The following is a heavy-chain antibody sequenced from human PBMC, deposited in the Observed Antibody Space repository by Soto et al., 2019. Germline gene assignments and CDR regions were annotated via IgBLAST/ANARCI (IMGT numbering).Heavy chain of an antibody. J-gene: IGHJ5*02. D-gene: IGHD5-12*01. CDR2: ISAYNGNT. CDR1: GYTFSSYG. V-gene: IGHV1-18*01. Sequence: QVQLVQSGAEVKKPGASVKVSCKTSGYTFSSYGISWVRQAPGQGLEWMGWISAYNGNTNYAEKLQGRVTMTTDTSTSTAYMELRSLRSDDTAVYYCAKEHAGGYTGLFDPWGQGTLVTVSS. CDR3: AKEHAGGYTGLFDP.